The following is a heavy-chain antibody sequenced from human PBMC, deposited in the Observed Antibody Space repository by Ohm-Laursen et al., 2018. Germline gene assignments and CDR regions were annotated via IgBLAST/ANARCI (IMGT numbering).Heavy chain of an antibody. CDR1: GFTFDDYA. Sequence: SLRLSCAASGFTFDDYAMHWVRHAPGKGLEWVSGISRNSGSIGYADSVKGRFTISRDNAKNSLYLQMNSLRAEDTALYYCAKDIRRVSYYFDYWGQGTLVTVSS. CDR3: AKDIRRVSYYFDY. J-gene: IGHJ4*02. D-gene: IGHD6-6*01. V-gene: IGHV3-9*01. CDR2: ISRNSGSI.